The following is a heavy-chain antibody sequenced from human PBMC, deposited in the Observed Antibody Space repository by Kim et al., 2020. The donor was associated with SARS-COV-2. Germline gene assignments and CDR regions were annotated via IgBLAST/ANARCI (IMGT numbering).Heavy chain of an antibody. CDR3: ARLPWLVHLNWFDP. D-gene: IGHD6-19*01. V-gene: IGHV4-39*07. J-gene: IGHJ5*02. Sequence: NPSRKSRVTISVDTSKNQFSLKLSSVTAADTAVYYCARLPWLVHLNWFDPWGQGTLVTVSS.